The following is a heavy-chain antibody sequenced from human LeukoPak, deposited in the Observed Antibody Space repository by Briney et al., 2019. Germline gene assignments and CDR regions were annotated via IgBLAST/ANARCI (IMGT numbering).Heavy chain of an antibody. D-gene: IGHD7-27*01. J-gene: IGHJ4*02. Sequence: ASVKVSCKASVYTFTRYYMHWVRQAPGQGLEWMGWINPYSCCTNYAKKLQGRVTITRDKFISTAYMALERLISDDTAVYYFSRGKHNWGDFDYWGQGTLVTVSS. CDR1: VYTFTRYY. V-gene: IGHV1-2*02. CDR3: SRGKHNWGDFDY. CDR2: INPYSCCT.